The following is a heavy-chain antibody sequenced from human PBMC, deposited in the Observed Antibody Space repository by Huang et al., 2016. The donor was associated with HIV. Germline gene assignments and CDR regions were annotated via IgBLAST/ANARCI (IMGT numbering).Heavy chain of an antibody. CDR2: ISVYNGKT. Sequence: QVQLVQSGAEVKKPGASVKVSCKASGYTFTNYAINWVRQAHGQRREWMGWISVYNGKTNKAQKVKGRVTRTKDTPTSTAYMELRSLVSDDTAVYYCARERYYYDRSGYYTPVEYFHHWGQGTLVTVSS. V-gene: IGHV1-18*01. CDR3: ARERYYYDRSGYYTPVEYFHH. J-gene: IGHJ1*01. D-gene: IGHD3-22*01. CDR1: GYTFTNYA.